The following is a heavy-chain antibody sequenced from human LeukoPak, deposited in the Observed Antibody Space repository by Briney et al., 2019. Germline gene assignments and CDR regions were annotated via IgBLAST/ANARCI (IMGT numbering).Heavy chain of an antibody. J-gene: IGHJ6*02. CDR2: ILYHGSNK. CDR3: ATWGFHITGTMN. Sequence: GGSLRLSCAASGFAFSGYAMHWVRQAPGKGLEWVSLILYHGSNKYYADSVKGRFTISRDNSENTLYLQMNNLKPEDTAVYYCATWGFHITGTMNWGQGTTVTVSS. D-gene: IGHD1-20*01. CDR1: GFAFSGYA. V-gene: IGHV3-30*04.